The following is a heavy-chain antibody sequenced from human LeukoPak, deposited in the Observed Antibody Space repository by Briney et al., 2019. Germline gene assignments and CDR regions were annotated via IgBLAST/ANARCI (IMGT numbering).Heavy chain of an antibody. Sequence: GGSLRLSCAASGFTFSSYGMHWVRQAPGKGLEWVAVIWYDGSNKYYADSVKGRFTISRDNSKNTLYLQMNSLRAEDTAVYYCARDLDYDSSGYYGYWGQGTLVTVSS. J-gene: IGHJ4*02. CDR2: IWYDGSNK. V-gene: IGHV3-33*01. D-gene: IGHD3-22*01. CDR1: GFTFSSYG. CDR3: ARDLDYDSSGYYGY.